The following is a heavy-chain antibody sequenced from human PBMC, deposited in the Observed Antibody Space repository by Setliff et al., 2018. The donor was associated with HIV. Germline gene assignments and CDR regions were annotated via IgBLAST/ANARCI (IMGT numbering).Heavy chain of an antibody. D-gene: IGHD2-15*01. CDR1: GFTFSSYG. V-gene: IGHV3-33*06. Sequence: PGESLRLSCAASGFTFSSYGMHWVRQAPGKGLEWVAVIWYDGTNKYYADSVKGRFTISRDNFKNTLFLQMNSLRAEDTAVYYCAKDRSVRDYNYHYLDVWGKGTTVTVSS. J-gene: IGHJ6*03. CDR3: AKDRSVRDYNYHYLDV. CDR2: IWYDGTNK.